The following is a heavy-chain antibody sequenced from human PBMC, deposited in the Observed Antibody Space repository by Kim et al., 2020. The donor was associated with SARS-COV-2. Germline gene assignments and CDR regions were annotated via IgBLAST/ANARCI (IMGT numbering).Heavy chain of an antibody. V-gene: IGHV3-21*01. CDR1: GFTFSSYS. J-gene: IGHJ6*02. D-gene: IGHD3-3*01. Sequence: GGSLRLSCAASGFTFSSYSMNWVRQAPGKGLEWVSSISSSSSYIYYADSVKGRFTISRDNAKNSLYLQMNSLRAEDTAVYYCARDRRLRFLESQPPHYGMDVWGQGTTVTVSS. CDR2: ISSSSSYI. CDR3: ARDRRLRFLESQPPHYGMDV.